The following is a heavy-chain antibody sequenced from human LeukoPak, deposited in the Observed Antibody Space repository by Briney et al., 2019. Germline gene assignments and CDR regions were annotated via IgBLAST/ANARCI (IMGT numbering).Heavy chain of an antibody. CDR3: GNETGVFGVIIRKSPLDC. Sequence: ASVKVSCKVSGYTLTELSMHWVRQAPGKGLEWMGGFDPEDGETIYAQKFQGRVTMTEDTSTDTAYMELSSLRSEDTAVYYCGNETGVFGVIIRKSPLDCWGQGTLVTVSS. CDR1: GYTLTELS. J-gene: IGHJ4*02. V-gene: IGHV1-24*01. D-gene: IGHD3-3*01. CDR2: FDPEDGET.